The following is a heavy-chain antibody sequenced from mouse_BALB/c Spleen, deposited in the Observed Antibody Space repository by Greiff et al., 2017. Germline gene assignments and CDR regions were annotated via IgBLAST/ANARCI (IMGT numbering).Heavy chain of an antibody. V-gene: IGHV1S137*01. CDR1: GYTFTDYA. CDR2: ISTYYGDA. CDR3: ARGGSSLYYAMDY. Sequence: QVQLKQSGAELVRPGVSVKISCKGSGYTFTDYAMHWVKQSHAKSLEWIGVISTYYGDASYNQKFKGKATMTVDKSSSTAYMELARLTSEDSAIYYCARGGSSLYYAMDYWGQGTSVTVSS. J-gene: IGHJ4*01. D-gene: IGHD1-1*01.